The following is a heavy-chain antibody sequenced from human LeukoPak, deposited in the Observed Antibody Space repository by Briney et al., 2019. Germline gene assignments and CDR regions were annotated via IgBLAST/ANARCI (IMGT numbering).Heavy chain of an antibody. V-gene: IGHV4-34*01. Sequence: GSLRLSCAASGFTFSSYEMNWVGQAPGKGLKWIGEINHSGSTNYNPSLKSPFTISVDTSNTQFSLELSSVTAADTAVYYCARGGRIVDYYDSSDFDYWGQGTLVTVSS. CDR2: INHSGST. CDR3: ARGGRIVDYYDSSDFDY. D-gene: IGHD3-22*01. J-gene: IGHJ4*02. CDR1: GFTFSSYE.